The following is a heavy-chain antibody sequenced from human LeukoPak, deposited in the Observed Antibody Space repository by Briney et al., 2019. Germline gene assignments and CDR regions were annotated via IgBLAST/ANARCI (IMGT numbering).Heavy chain of an antibody. Sequence: SETLSLTCAVSGGSITSNWWSRVRQSPEKGLEWIGEVHHDGDTNYNQSFKSRVNMSVDKSKKHFSLMLTSVTAADTAVYHCASYYHTLGWTFDIWGPGTLVTVSS. D-gene: IGHD3-22*01. V-gene: IGHV4-4*02. CDR3: ASYYHTLGWTFDI. CDR2: VHHDGDT. J-gene: IGHJ3*02. CDR1: GGSITSNW.